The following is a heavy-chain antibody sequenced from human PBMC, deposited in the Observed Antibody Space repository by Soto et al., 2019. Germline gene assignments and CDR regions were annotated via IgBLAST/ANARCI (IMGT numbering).Heavy chain of an antibody. V-gene: IGHV1-8*01. CDR3: TRGPPRYCSSTSCYKVGDY. CDR1: GYTFTSYD. CDR2: MNPNSGNT. D-gene: IGHD2-2*02. J-gene: IGHJ4*02. Sequence: QVQLVQSGAEVKKPGASVKVSCKASGYTFTSYDINWVRQATGQGLEWMGWMNPNSGNTGYAQKFQGRVTMTRNTSISTAYMELSSLRPEDTAVYYCTRGPPRYCSSTSCYKVGDYWGQGTLVTVSS.